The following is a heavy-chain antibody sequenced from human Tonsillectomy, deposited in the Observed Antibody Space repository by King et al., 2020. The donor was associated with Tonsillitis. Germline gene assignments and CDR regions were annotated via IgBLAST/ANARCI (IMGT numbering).Heavy chain of an antibody. Sequence: VQLVESGGGFIQPGGSLRLSCAASGFTFSSYAMTWVRQAPGKGLEWVSGISGSGGSTYYADSVKGRFAISRDNSKNTLYLQMNSLRAEDTAAYYCAKERDLWSPNGMDVWGQGTTVTVSS. CDR3: AKERDLWSPNGMDV. J-gene: IGHJ6*02. D-gene: IGHD3-3*01. CDR2: ISGSGGST. V-gene: IGHV3-23*04. CDR1: GFTFSSYA.